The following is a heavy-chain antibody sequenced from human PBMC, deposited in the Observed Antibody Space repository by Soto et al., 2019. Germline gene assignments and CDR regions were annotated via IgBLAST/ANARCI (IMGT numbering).Heavy chain of an antibody. CDR1: GVSISDTSYY. CDR2: IYYSGST. V-gene: IGHV4-39*01. Sequence: SETLSLTCTVSGVSISDTSYYWGWIRQPPGKGLEWIGTIYYSGSTYYSPSLKSRVTMSVDTSKNQFSLKLISVTAADTAVYYCARLYPQLDFDYWGQGTLVTVSS. CDR3: ARLYPQLDFDY. J-gene: IGHJ4*02. D-gene: IGHD6-13*01.